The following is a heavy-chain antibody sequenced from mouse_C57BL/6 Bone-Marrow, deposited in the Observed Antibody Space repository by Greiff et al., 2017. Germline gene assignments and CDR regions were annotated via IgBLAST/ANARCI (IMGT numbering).Heavy chain of an antibody. Sequence: EVKLMESGPGLVKPSQSLSLTCSVTGYSITSGYYWNWLRQFPGNKLEWMGYISYDGSNNYNPSLKNRISITRDTSKNQFFLKLNSVTTEDTATYYCARPDGSSLYAMDYWGQGTSVTVSS. J-gene: IGHJ4*01. CDR2: ISYDGSN. CDR3: ARPDGSSLYAMDY. CDR1: GYSITSGYY. D-gene: IGHD1-1*01. V-gene: IGHV3-6*01.